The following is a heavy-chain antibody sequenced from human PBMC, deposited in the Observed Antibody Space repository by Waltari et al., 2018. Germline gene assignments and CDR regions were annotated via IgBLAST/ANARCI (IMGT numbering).Heavy chain of an antibody. CDR3: GRIAFGDDGGYFQY. Sequence: QLQMQESGPGLVRPSETLSLICIVSGGCITTYYNCAWIRQPPGKGLAWMGNMQYRGITFYTPSLMSRVTISLDTSKTQFSLTLTSVDAADTAVYFCGRIAFGDDGGYFQYWGQGTLVTVSS. D-gene: IGHD4-17*01. J-gene: IGHJ1*01. V-gene: IGHV4-39*01. CDR1: GGCITTYYN. CDR2: MQYRGIT.